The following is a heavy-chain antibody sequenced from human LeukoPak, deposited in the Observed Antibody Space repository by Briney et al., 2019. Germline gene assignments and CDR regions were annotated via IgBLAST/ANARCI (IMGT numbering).Heavy chain of an antibody. CDR2: ISSSSSTI. CDR3: ASVSASTRYYFDY. CDR1: GFTFSSCS. V-gene: IGHV3-48*02. Sequence: GGSLRLSCAASGFTFSSCSMNWVRQAPGKGLEWVSYISSSSSTIYYADSVKGRFTISRDNAKNSLYLQMNSLRDEDTAVYYCASVSASTRYYFDYWGQGTLVTVSS. D-gene: IGHD2-2*01. J-gene: IGHJ4*02.